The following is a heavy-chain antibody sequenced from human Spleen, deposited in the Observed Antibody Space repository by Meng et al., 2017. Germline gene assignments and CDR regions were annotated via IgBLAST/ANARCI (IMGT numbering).Heavy chain of an antibody. J-gene: IGHJ4*02. CDR2: INPKSGDT. Sequence: QVEVLQSGAEVKQPGASGKVSCKASGYTFPDYWLHWVRRAPGQGLEWMGRINPKSGDTHYAQRFQGRVTMTGDTSISTAYMELSGLRSDDTAMYYCARDEDISAAGKLFGDYWGQGTLVTVSS. V-gene: IGHV1-2*06. CDR1: GYTFPDYW. D-gene: IGHD6-13*01. CDR3: ARDEDISAAGKLFGDY.